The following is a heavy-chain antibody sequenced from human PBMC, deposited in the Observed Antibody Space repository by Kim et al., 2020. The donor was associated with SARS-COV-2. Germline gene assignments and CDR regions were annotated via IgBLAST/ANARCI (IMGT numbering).Heavy chain of an antibody. V-gene: IGHV4-34*01. D-gene: IGHD5-18*01. CDR2: ST. Sequence: STNYNPSLKSRVTISVDTAKNQFSLKLGSVTAADTAVYYCAGGIQLWLPDWGQGTLVTVSS. CDR3: AGGIQLWLPD. J-gene: IGHJ4*02.